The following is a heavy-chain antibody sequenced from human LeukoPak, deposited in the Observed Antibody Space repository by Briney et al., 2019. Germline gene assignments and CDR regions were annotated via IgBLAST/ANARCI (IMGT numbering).Heavy chain of an antibody. D-gene: IGHD3-22*01. CDR1: GYTFTGYY. V-gene: IGHV1-2*02. J-gene: IGHJ4*02. CDR3: ARGYYDSSGTNFDY. CDR2: INPNSGGT. Sequence: ASVKVSCKASGYTFTGYYMHWVRQAPGQGLEWMGWINPNSGGTNYAQKFQGRVTMTRDTSISTAYMELSRLTSDDTAVYYCARGYYDSSGTNFDYWGQGTLVTVSS.